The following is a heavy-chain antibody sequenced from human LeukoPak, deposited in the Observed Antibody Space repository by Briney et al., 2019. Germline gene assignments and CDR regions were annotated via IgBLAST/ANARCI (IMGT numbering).Heavy chain of an antibody. D-gene: IGHD5-12*01. CDR1: GLTFSSYD. Sequence: GGSLRLSCAAPGLTFSSYDMNWVRQAPGKGLEWVSYISISRSTIDYADSVKGRFTISRDNARSSLYLQMNSLRAEETAVYYCAILATYYYYAIDVWGQGTTVTVSS. CDR2: ISISRSTI. J-gene: IGHJ6*02. V-gene: IGHV3-48*03. CDR3: AILATYYYYAIDV.